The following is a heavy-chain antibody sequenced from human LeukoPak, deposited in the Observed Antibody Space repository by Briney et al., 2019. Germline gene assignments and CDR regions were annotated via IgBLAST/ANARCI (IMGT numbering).Heavy chain of an antibody. CDR2: INAGNGNT. V-gene: IGHV1-3*01. J-gene: IGHJ5*02. CDR1: GYIFTNYA. D-gene: IGHD3-10*01. CDR3: AREGHASGNYFNGWFGP. Sequence: ASVKVSCKASGYIFTNYAIHWVRQAPGQRLEWMGWINAGNGNTKYSQKFQGRVSITRDTSANTVYMELSSLRSEDTAVYYCAREGHASGNYFNGWFGPWGQGTLVTVSS.